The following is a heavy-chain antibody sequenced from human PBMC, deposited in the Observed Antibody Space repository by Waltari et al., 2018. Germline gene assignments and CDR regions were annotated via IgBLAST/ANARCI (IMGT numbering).Heavy chain of an antibody. D-gene: IGHD3-10*01. Sequence: EVQLVQSGAEVKKPGASVNISCKASGYTFTDYYMPWVQQAPGKGLEWMGRVDPEDGETIYAEKFQGRVTITADTSTDTAYMELSSLRSEDTAVYYCAKVTMVRGVIIEDYWGQGTLVTVSS. J-gene: IGHJ4*02. V-gene: IGHV1-69-2*01. CDR2: VDPEDGET. CDR3: AKVTMVRGVIIEDY. CDR1: GYTFTDYY.